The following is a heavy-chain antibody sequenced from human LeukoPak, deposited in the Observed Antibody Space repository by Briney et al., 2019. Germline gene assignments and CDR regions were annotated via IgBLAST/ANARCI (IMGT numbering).Heavy chain of an antibody. CDR1: GFTFSSYA. Sequence: GGSLRLSCAASGFTFSSYAMHWVRQAPGKGLEWVAVISYDGSNKYYADSVKGRFTISRDNSKNTLYLQMNSLRAEDTAVYYCARGSSSWYSHYYYYGMDVWGQGTTVTVSS. D-gene: IGHD6-13*01. V-gene: IGHV3-30-3*01. CDR3: ARGSSSWYSHYYYYGMDV. J-gene: IGHJ6*02. CDR2: ISYDGSNK.